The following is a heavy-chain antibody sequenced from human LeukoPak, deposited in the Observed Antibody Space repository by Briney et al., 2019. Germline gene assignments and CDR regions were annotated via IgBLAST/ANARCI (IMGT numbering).Heavy chain of an antibody. CDR3: AKDTDGYSSGWYDY. Sequence: GRSLRLSCAASGFTFDDYAMHWVRQAPGKGLEWVSGISWNSGSIGYADSVKGRFTISRDNAKNSLYLQMNSLRAEDTALYYCAKDTDGYSSGWYDYWGQGTLVTVSS. J-gene: IGHJ4*02. V-gene: IGHV3-9*01. D-gene: IGHD6-19*01. CDR1: GFTFDDYA. CDR2: ISWNSGSI.